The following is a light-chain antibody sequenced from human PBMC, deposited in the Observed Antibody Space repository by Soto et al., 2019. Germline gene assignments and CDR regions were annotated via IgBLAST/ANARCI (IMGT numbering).Light chain of an antibody. Sequence: QSVLTQPASVSGSPGQSITISCTETSSDVAEYKYVSWYQQHPGRAPKLIIYDVSNRPSGVSNRFSGSKSGSTASLTISGLQAEDEADYYCSAYTPSSALYVFGAGTKVTVL. CDR3: SAYTPSSALYV. V-gene: IGLV2-14*03. CDR2: DVS. J-gene: IGLJ1*01. CDR1: SSDVAEYKY.